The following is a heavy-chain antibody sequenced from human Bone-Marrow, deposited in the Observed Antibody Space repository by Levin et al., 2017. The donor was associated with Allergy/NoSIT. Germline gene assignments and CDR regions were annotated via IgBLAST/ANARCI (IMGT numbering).Heavy chain of an antibody. CDR2: ISYDGSNK. D-gene: IGHD6-19*01. V-gene: IGHV3-30-3*01. CDR3: ARDRGQSSGLDY. Sequence: GGSLRLSCAASGFTFSSYAMHWVRQAPGKGLEWAAVISYDGSNKYYADSVKGRFTISRDNSKNTLYLQMNSLRAEDTAVYYCARDRGQSSGLDYWGQGTLVTVSS. CDR1: GFTFSSYA. J-gene: IGHJ4*02.